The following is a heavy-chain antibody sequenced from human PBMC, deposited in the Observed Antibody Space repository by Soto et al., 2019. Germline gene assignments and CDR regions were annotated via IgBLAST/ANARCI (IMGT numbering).Heavy chain of an antibody. CDR2: IYYSGST. Sequence: SETMSLPCTVSGGPIISGGYYWSWIHQHPGKGLEWIGYIYYSGSTYYNPSLKSRVTVSVDTSKNQFSLKLSSVTAADTAVYYCAASGGYYDFWSGYSRPHNWFDPWGQGTLVTVSS. CDR1: GGPIISGGYY. V-gene: IGHV4-31*03. D-gene: IGHD3-3*01. J-gene: IGHJ5*02. CDR3: AASGGYYDFWSGYSRPHNWFDP.